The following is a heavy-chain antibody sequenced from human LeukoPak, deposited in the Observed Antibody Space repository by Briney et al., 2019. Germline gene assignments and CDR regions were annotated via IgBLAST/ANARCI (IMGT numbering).Heavy chain of an antibody. CDR2: IYTSGST. Sequence: SETLSLTCTVSGGSISSYYWSWIRQPAGKGLEWIGRIYTSGSTNYNPSLKSRVSISVDTSKNQFSLNLSSVTAADTAVYYCAAFRQWLVILDYWGQGTLVTVSS. CDR1: GGSISSYY. CDR3: AAFRQWLVILDY. D-gene: IGHD6-19*01. V-gene: IGHV4-4*07. J-gene: IGHJ4*02.